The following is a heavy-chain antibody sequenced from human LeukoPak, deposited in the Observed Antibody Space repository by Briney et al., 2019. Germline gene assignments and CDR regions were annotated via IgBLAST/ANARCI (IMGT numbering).Heavy chain of an antibody. D-gene: IGHD3-16*01. CDR1: GGSISSYY. CDR2: IYYSGST. J-gene: IGHJ4*02. CDR3: ARMVGYDYAPDWYYFDY. Sequence: PSETLSLTCTVSGGSISSYYWSWIRQPPGKGLEWIGYIYYSGSTNYNPSLKSRVTISVDTSKNQFSLKLSSVTAADTAVYYCARMVGYDYAPDWYYFDYWGQGTLVTVSS. V-gene: IGHV4-59*01.